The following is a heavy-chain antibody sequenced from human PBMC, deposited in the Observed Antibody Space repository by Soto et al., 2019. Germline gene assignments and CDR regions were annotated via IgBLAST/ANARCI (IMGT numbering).Heavy chain of an antibody. CDR1: GFTFSSFW. CDR3: VRDRGWFTFDY. J-gene: IGHJ4*02. Sequence: GSLRLSCSASGFTFSSFWMTWVRQTPGRGLERVANIKEDGSQKYYVDSVKGRFTISRDNAKNPLYLQMNSLRADDTAVYYCVRDRGWFTFDYWGQGILVTVSS. D-gene: IGHD6-19*01. V-gene: IGHV3-7*01. CDR2: IKEDGSQK.